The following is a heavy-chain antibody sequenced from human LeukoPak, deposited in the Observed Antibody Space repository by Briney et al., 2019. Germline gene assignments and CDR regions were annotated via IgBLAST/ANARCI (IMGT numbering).Heavy chain of an antibody. CDR3: AKDRTVGASYWYFDL. J-gene: IGHJ2*01. Sequence: ASVTVSCTASGYTFTIYGISWVRQAPGQGLEXXXXXSAYNGNTKYXQXXQGSVTMTTDTSTHTAYLELRSLRSDDTAIYYCAKDRTVGASYWYFDLWGRGTLVTVSS. V-gene: IGHV1-18*01. CDR1: GYTFTIYG. CDR2: XSAYNGNT. D-gene: IGHD1-26*01.